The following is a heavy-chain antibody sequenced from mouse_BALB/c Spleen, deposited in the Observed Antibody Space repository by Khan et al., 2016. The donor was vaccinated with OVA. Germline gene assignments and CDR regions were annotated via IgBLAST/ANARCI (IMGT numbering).Heavy chain of an antibody. J-gene: IGHJ3*01. CDR3: TTLDGNPVTD. CDR1: GFNIKDTY. Sequence: VQLQESGADLVKPGASVKLSCTASGFNIKDTYMHWVKQRPEQGLEWIGRIDPAHGDTKFDQKFQGKASITADTSSNKAYLQLTSLTSEVTAVYYCTTLDGNPVTDGGQGILVTVAA. CDR2: IDPAHGDT. V-gene: IGHV14-3*02. D-gene: IGHD2-12*01.